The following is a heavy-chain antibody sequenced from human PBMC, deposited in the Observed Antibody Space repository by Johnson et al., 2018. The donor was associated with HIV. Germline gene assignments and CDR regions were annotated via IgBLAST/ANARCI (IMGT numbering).Heavy chain of an antibody. CDR3: AKEKRSSSWYLGGFDI. CDR2: IGTAGDT. Sequence: VQLVESGGGLVQPGGSLRLSCAASGFTFSSYDMHWVRQATGKGLEWVSAIGTAGDTYYPGSVKGRFTISRENAKNSLYLQMNSLRAEDTAVYYCAKEKRSSSWYLGGFDIWGQGTMVTVSS. CDR1: GFTFSSYD. D-gene: IGHD6-13*01. J-gene: IGHJ3*02. V-gene: IGHV3-13*01.